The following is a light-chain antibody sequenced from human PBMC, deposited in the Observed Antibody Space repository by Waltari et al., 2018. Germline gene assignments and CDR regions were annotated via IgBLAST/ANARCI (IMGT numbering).Light chain of an antibody. CDR3: QHYGRTPPMYT. V-gene: IGKV3-20*01. J-gene: IGKJ2*01. CDR2: AAS. Sequence: EIVLTQSPGTLSLSAGERATLSCRASQTVTSHLAWYQQKPGQAPRLLIYAASSRATGIPDRFSGSGSGTDFALTIIRLEPEDSAVYYCQHYGRTPPMYTFGQGTKLEIK. CDR1: QTVTSH.